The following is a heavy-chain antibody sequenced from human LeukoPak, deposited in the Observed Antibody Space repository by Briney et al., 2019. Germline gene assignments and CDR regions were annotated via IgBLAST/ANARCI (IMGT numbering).Heavy chain of an antibody. V-gene: IGHV3-30-3*01. CDR1: GFTFSSYA. D-gene: IGHD4-17*01. CDR3: AKDGGLYGDYGKVDY. Sequence: GRSLRLSCAASGFTFSSYAMHWVRQAPGKGLEWVAVISYDGSNKYYADSVKGRFTISRDNSKNTLYLQMNSLRAEDTAVYYCAKDGGLYGDYGKVDYWGQGTLVTVSS. J-gene: IGHJ4*02. CDR2: ISYDGSNK.